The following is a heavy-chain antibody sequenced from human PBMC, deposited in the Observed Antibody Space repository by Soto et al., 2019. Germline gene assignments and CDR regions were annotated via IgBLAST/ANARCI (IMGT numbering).Heavy chain of an antibody. V-gene: IGHV3-33*01. CDR2: IWYDGSNK. J-gene: IGHJ3*02. CDR1: GFTFSSYG. CDR3: AREAGAVAGPDAFYI. Sequence: QVQLVESGGGVVQPGRSLRLSCAASGFTFSSYGMHWVRQAPGKGLEWVAVIWYDGSNKYYADSVKGRFTLSRDNYKNPLYLQMNSLRAEDLAVYYRAREAGAVAGPDAFYIWGQGTMVTASS. D-gene: IGHD6-19*01.